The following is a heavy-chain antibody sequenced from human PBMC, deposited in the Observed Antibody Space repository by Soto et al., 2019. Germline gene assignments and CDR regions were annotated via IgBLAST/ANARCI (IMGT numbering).Heavy chain of an antibody. CDR3: ARIITSSGWYVYRWFDP. D-gene: IGHD6-19*01. J-gene: IGHJ5*02. CDR2: IDWDDDK. V-gene: IGHV2-70*11. Sequence: SGPTLVNPTQTLTLTCTFSGFSLSTSGMCVSWIRQPPGKALEWLARIDWDDDKYYSKSLKNRLTISKDTSKNQVVLTMTNMDPVDTATYYCARIITSSGWYVYRWFDPWGQGTLVTVS. CDR1: GFSLSTSGMC.